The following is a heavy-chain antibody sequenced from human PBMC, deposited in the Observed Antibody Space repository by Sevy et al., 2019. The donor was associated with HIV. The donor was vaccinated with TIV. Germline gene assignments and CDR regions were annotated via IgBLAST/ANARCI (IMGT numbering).Heavy chain of an antibody. CDR1: GGSISSYY. V-gene: IGHV4-4*07. Sequence: SETLSLTCTVSGGSISSYYWSWIRQPAGKGLEWIGRIYTSGSTNYNPSLKSRVTMSVDTSKNQFSLKLSSVTAADTAVYYCARGATYCYDSSGYYYDLYYFDYWGQGTLVTVSS. D-gene: IGHD3-22*01. CDR3: ARGATYCYDSSGYYYDLYYFDY. CDR2: IYTSGST. J-gene: IGHJ4*02.